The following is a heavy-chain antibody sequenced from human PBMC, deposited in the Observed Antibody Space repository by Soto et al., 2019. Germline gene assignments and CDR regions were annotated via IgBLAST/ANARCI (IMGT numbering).Heavy chain of an antibody. D-gene: IGHD4-17*01. CDR1: GGTFSSYA. CDR3: ARTSYGGPQGGLDY. Sequence: QVQLVQAGAELKKPGSSVKVSCKASGGTFSSYAISWVRQAPGQGLEWMGVIIPIFGTANYAQKFQGRVTITADESTSTAYMELSSLRSEDTSVYYCARTSYGGPQGGLDYWGQGTLVTVSS. J-gene: IGHJ4*02. V-gene: IGHV1-69*01. CDR2: IIPIFGTA.